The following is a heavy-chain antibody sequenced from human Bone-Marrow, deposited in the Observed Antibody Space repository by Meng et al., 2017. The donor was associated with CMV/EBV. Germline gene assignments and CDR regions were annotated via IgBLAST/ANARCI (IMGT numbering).Heavy chain of an antibody. Sequence: GESLKISCAASGFTFSSYSMNWVRQAPGKGLEWVSSISSSSSYIYYADSVKGRFTISRDNAKNSLYLQMNSLRAEDTAVYYCARDSARTGFHPWGQGTLVTVSS. J-gene: IGHJ5*02. D-gene: IGHD1-14*01. V-gene: IGHV3-21*01. CDR2: ISSSSSYI. CDR3: ARDSARTGFHP. CDR1: GFTFSSYS.